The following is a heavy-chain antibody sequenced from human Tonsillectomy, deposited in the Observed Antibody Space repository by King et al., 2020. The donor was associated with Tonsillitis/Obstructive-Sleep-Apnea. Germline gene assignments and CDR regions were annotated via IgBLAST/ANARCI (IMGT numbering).Heavy chain of an antibody. D-gene: IGHD2-2*02. CDR1: GGSFSGYY. V-gene: IGHV4-34*01. CDR3: AGGVPAAIHDYYYYYMDV. J-gene: IGHJ6*03. CDR2: INHSGST. Sequence: VQLQQWGAGLLKPSETLSLTCAVYGGSFSGYYWSWIRQPPGKGREGFGEINHSGSTNYNRSLKSRVTISVDTSKNQFSLKLSSVTAADTAVYYCAGGVPAAIHDYYYYYMDVWGKGTTVTVSS.